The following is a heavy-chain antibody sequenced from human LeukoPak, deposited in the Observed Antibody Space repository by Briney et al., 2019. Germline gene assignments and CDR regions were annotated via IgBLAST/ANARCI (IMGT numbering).Heavy chain of an antibody. D-gene: IGHD3-22*01. Sequence: GGSLRLSCAASGFTFSSYVMHWVRQAPGKGLEWVSGISATGGSTYYADSVRGRFAISRDNSKNMLYVQMNSLRAEDTAVYYCAKGWYDSTGSPDTFDIWGQGTMVTVSS. CDR3: AKGWYDSTGSPDTFDI. CDR2: ISATGGST. CDR1: GFTFSSYV. J-gene: IGHJ3*02. V-gene: IGHV3-23*01.